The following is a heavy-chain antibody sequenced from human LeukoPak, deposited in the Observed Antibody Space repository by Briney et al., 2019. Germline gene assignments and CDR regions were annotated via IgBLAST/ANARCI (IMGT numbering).Heavy chain of an antibody. V-gene: IGHV3-30*18. CDR3: AKDLNSYATNGFDP. Sequence: PGRSLRLSCAASGFTFSSYGMHWVRQAPGKGLEWVAVISYDGSNKYYADSVKGRFTISRDNSKNTLYLQMNSLRAEDTAVYYCAKDLNSYATNGFDPWGQGTLVTVSS. J-gene: IGHJ5*02. CDR1: GFTFSSYG. D-gene: IGHD5-18*01. CDR2: ISYDGSNK.